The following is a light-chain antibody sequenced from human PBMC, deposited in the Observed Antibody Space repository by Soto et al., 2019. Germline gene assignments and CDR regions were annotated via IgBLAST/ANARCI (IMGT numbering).Light chain of an antibody. Sequence: DIQMTQSPSSLSASVGDRVTITCRASQSISNSLNWYQQKPGKAPNLLIYAASSLQSGVPSRFSGSGSGTDFTLTISSLQPEDFATYYCQQSYSTPRTFGQGTKLDIK. CDR3: QQSYSTPRT. V-gene: IGKV1-39*01. CDR1: QSISNS. J-gene: IGKJ2*01. CDR2: AAS.